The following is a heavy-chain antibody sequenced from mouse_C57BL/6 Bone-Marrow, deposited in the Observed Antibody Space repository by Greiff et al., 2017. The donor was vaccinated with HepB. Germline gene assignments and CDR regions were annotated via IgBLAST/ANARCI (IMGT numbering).Heavy chain of an antibody. Sequence: EVMLVESGGGLVQPGGSLSLSCAASGFTFTDYYMSWVRQPPGKALEWLGFIRNKANGYTTEYSASVKGRFTISRDNSQSILYLQMNALRAEDSATYYCARYLLQRDAMDYWGQGTSVTVSS. J-gene: IGHJ4*01. CDR1: GFTFTDYY. CDR3: ARYLLQRDAMDY. V-gene: IGHV7-3*01. CDR2: IRNKANGYTT.